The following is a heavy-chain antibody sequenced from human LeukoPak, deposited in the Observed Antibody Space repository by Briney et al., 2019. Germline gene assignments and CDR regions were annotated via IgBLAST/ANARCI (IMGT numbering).Heavy chain of an antibody. CDR3: AKLPGTYESSNY. Sequence: GRSLRLSCAASGFTFSSYGMHWVRQAPGKGLEWVAVISYDGSNKYYADSVKGRFTISRDNSKNPLYLQMNSLRAEDTAVYYCAKLPGTYESSNYWGQGTLVTVSS. J-gene: IGHJ4*02. CDR2: ISYDGSNK. CDR1: GFTFSSYG. D-gene: IGHD3-3*01. V-gene: IGHV3-30*18.